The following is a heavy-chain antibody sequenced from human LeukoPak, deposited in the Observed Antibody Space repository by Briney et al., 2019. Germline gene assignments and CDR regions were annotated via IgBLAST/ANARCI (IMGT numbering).Heavy chain of an antibody. CDR2: ISWNSGSI. V-gene: IGHV3-9*01. CDR3: AKDKGKERLWFGELTYYFDY. D-gene: IGHD3-10*01. Sequence: GGSLRLSCAASGFTFDDYAMHWVRQVPGKGLEWVSGISWNSGSIGYAESVKGRVTISRDNAKNYLYLHMNSLRTEDTALYYCAKDKGKERLWFGELTYYFDYWGQGTPVTVSS. CDR1: GFTFDDYA. J-gene: IGHJ4*02.